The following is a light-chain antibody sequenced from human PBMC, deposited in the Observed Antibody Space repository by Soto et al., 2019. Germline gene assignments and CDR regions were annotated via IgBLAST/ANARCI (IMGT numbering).Light chain of an antibody. CDR3: QSYDTRLSGYV. CDR1: SSNIGAGYD. CDR2: DNN. J-gene: IGLJ1*01. Sequence: QFVLTQSPSVSGAPGQRVTLSCTGSSSNIGAGYDVHWYQQLPGAAPKLLIYDNNNRPSGVPDRFSGSKSGASASLAITGLQAEDEADYYCQSYDTRLSGYVFGTGTKVTVL. V-gene: IGLV1-40*01.